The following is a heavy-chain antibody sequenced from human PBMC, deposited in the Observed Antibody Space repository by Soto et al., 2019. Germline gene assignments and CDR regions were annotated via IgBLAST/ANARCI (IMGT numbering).Heavy chain of an antibody. V-gene: IGHV3-30*18. CDR3: AKEYTAHRHFDY. CDR2: IASDSSYK. CDR1: GFTFRTSV. D-gene: IGHD5-18*01. J-gene: IGHJ4*02. Sequence: QVQLVESGGGVVQPGTSLRLSCAASGFTFRTSVIHWVRQAPGKGLEWLAVIASDSSYKNCTGSVQGRFTISRDNSKSTLYLEMSSLRAEDTAVYYWAKEYTAHRHFDYWGLGTLVTVSP.